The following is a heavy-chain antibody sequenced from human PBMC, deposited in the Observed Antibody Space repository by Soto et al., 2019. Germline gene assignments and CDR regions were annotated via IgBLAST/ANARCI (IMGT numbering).Heavy chain of an antibody. CDR3: TTEYCSGGTCYPKGAFDI. J-gene: IGHJ3*02. V-gene: IGHV3-15*01. CDR1: GITFRNAW. Sequence: VGSLRLSCVASGITFRNAWMTWVRQAPGKGLEWVGRTDGGTTDYAASVKGRITISRDDSKKTLYLQMSGLKTEDTAIYYCTTEYCSGGTCYPKGAFDIWGQGTMVTVSS. D-gene: IGHD2-15*01. CDR2: TDGGTT.